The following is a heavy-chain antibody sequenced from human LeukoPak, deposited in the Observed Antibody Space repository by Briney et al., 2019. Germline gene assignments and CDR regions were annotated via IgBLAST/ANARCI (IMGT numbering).Heavy chain of an antibody. J-gene: IGHJ4*02. CDR1: GGSISSYY. Sequence: PSETLSLTCTVSGGSISSYYWSWIRQPPGKGLEWIGYIYYSGSTNYNPSLKSRVTISVDTSKNQFSLKLSSVTAADTAVYYCARSASRATRYFDYWGQGTLVTVSS. CDR3: ARSASRATRYFDY. D-gene: IGHD5-12*01. V-gene: IGHV4-59*12. CDR2: IYYSGST.